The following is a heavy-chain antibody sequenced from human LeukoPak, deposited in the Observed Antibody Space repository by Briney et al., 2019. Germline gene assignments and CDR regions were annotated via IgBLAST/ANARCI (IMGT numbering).Heavy chain of an antibody. J-gene: IGHJ3*02. Sequence: PGGSLRLSCAASGFTFSSYAISWVRQAPGKGLEWVSAISGSGGSTYYADSVKGRFTISRDNSKNTLYLQMNSLRAEDTAVYYCAKGSSTNSGGTYAFDIWGQGTMVTVSS. D-gene: IGHD2/OR15-2a*01. CDR3: AKGSSTNSGGTYAFDI. CDR1: GFTFSSYA. V-gene: IGHV3-23*01. CDR2: ISGSGGST.